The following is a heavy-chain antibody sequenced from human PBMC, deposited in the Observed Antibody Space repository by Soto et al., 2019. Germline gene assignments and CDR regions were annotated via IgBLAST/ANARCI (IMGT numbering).Heavy chain of an antibody. CDR3: ARDRTYSSGWYHYYEY. J-gene: IGHJ4*02. V-gene: IGHV3-11*04. CDR2: ISSGNTI. Sequence: LSLTSAAYGWSFNVSYWTWVRQAPGKGLEWVSYISSGNTIYYRDSVKGRFTISRDNAKNSLYLQMNSLRAEDTAVYYCARDRTYSSGWYHYYEYWGQGALVTVS. D-gene: IGHD6-19*01. CDR1: GWSFNVSY.